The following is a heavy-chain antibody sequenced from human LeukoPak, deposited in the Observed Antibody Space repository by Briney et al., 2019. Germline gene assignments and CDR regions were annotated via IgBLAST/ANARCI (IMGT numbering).Heavy chain of an antibody. J-gene: IGHJ4*02. D-gene: IGHD3-10*01. CDR3: AKSYYYGSGSCDY. Sequence: GGSLRLSCVASGFTFDDFAMHWVRQAPGKGLEWVSGISWNSGSVVYVDSVKGRFTISRDNAKNSLYLQMNSLRAEDTAVYYCAKSYYYGSGSCDYWGQGTLVTVSS. CDR2: ISWNSGSV. V-gene: IGHV3-9*01. CDR1: GFTFDDFA.